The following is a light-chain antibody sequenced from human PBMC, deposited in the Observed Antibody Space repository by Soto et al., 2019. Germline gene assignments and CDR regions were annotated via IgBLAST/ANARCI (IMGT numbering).Light chain of an antibody. V-gene: IGKV1-39*01. CDR2: SAS. Sequence: DIQMTQSPSSLSASVGDRVTITCRASQGVSGYLLWYQQRQGRAPKLLIYSASNLLSGVPSRFSGSGSATNFTPTMSSLQPEDFATYYCQQSYRTPHTFGQGTRLETK. CDR3: QQSYRTPHT. CDR1: QGVSGY. J-gene: IGKJ2*01.